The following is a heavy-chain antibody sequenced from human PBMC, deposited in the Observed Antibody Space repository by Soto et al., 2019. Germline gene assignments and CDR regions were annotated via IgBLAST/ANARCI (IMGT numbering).Heavy chain of an antibody. V-gene: IGHV1-2*04. CDR3: ATSGYSGHLDAFDI. Sequence: ASVKVSCKASGYTFTGYYMHWARQAPGQGLEWMGWINPNSGGTNYAQKFQGWVTMTRDTSISTAYMELSRLRSDDTAVYYCATSGYSGHLDAFDIWGQGTMVTVSS. CDR1: GYTFTGYY. CDR2: INPNSGGT. D-gene: IGHD5-12*01. J-gene: IGHJ3*02.